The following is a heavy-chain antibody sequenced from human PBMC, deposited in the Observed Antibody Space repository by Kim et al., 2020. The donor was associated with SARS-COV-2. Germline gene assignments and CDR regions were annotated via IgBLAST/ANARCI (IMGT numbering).Heavy chain of an antibody. CDR2: IGTAGDT. J-gene: IGHJ4*02. D-gene: IGHD2-15*01. V-gene: IGHV3-13*01. CDR3: ARGYRQGYCSGGSCYGGYSYYFDY. CDR1: GFTFSSYD. Sequence: GGSLRLSCAASGFTFSSYDMHWVRQATGKGLEWVSAIGTAGDTYYPGSVKGRFTISRENAKNSLYLQMNSLRAGDTAVYYCARGYRQGYCSGGSCYGGYSYYFDYWGQGTLVTVSS.